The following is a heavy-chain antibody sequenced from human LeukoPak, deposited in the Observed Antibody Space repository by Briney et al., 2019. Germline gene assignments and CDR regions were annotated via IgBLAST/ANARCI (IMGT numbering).Heavy chain of an antibody. J-gene: IGHJ4*02. CDR3: ARRGTIGHLYYFDY. V-gene: IGHV4-59*08. Sequence: TLSLTCTVSGXSISSYYWSWIRQPPGKGLEWIGYIYYSGSTNYNPSLKSRVTISVDTSKNQFSLKLSSVTAADTAVYYCARRGTIGHLYYFDYWGQGTLVTVSS. CDR1: GXSISSYY. CDR2: IYYSGST. D-gene: IGHD3-16*01.